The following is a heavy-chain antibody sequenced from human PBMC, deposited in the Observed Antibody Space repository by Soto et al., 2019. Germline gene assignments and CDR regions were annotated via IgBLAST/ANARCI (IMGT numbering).Heavy chain of an antibody. V-gene: IGHV3-30*18. Sequence: QVQLVDSGGGVVQPWRSLRLSCEASGFTFNTHGMHWVRQAPGKGLEWLAVISYDGIYKYYADSVKGRFTISRDNSKNTLFLQMNSLRPEETAVYYCVKGRDLLPWWWFDPWGQGTLVTVSS. CDR1: GFTFNTHG. CDR3: VKGRDLLPWWWFDP. J-gene: IGHJ5*02. D-gene: IGHD2-8*02. CDR2: ISYDGIYK.